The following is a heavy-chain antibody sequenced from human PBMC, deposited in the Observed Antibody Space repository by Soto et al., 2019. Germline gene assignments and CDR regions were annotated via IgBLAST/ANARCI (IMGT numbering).Heavy chain of an antibody. D-gene: IGHD6-13*01. CDR2: IIPRSATS. CDR1: GYTFSTYT. J-gene: IGHJ6*02. CDR3: ASWGAAGTYYYYGMDV. V-gene: IGHV1-69*06. Sequence: SVKVSCTASGYTFSTYTITWMRQAPGQGLEWMGGIIPRSATSNYAQKFQGRATITADKSTSTAYMELSSLRSEDTAVYYCASWGAAGTYYYYGMDVWGQGTTVTVSS.